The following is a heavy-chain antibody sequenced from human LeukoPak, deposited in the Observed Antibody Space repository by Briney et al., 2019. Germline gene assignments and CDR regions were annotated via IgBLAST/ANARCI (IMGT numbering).Heavy chain of an antibody. D-gene: IGHD3-10*01. CDR3: ARARVWFGEYLDY. CDR1: GVSYSGYY. Sequence: SETLSLTCAVYGVSYSGYYWIWLPQPPGKGLEWIGEINHSGSTNYNTSLKSLVTISVDTSKNQFSLKLSSVTAADTAVYYSARARVWFGEYLDYWGQGTLVTASS. V-gene: IGHV4-34*01. CDR2: INHSGST. J-gene: IGHJ4*02.